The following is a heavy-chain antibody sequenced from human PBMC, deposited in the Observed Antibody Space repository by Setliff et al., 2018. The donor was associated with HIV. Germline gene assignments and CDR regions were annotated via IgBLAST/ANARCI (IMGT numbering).Heavy chain of an antibody. J-gene: IGHJ4*02. D-gene: IGHD5-18*01. CDR2: IIPTFTRA. Sequence: SVKVSCKASGGTFSSYAISWVRQAPGQGLEWMGGIIPTFTRANYAQKFQGRVTITADESTSTAYMELSSLRSEDTAVYYCAREVRQGPAMVNYFDYWGQGTLVTVSS. CDR1: GGTFSSYA. V-gene: IGHV1-69*13. CDR3: AREVRQGPAMVNYFDY.